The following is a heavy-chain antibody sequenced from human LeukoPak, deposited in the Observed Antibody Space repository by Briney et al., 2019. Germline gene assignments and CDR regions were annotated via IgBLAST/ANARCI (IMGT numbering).Heavy chain of an antibody. J-gene: IGHJ6*02. CDR2: ISAYNGNT. Sequence: ASVKVSCKASGYTFTSYGISWVRQAPGQGLEWMGWISAYNGNTNYAQKLQGRVTITTDTSTSTAYMELRSLRSDDTAVYYCASYCSGGSCYSAAGKRRMDVWGQGTTVTVSS. CDR1: GYTFTSYG. D-gene: IGHD2-15*01. CDR3: ASYCSGGSCYSAAGKRRMDV. V-gene: IGHV1-18*01.